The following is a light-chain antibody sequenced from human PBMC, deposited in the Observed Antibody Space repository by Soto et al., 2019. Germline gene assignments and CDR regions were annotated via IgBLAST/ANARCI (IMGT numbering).Light chain of an antibody. CDR1: SSDVGGYNY. Sequence: QSALTQPPSVSGSPGQSISISCTGTSSDVGGYNYVSWYQQHPGKAPKLMIYDVSNRPSGVSNRFSGSKSGNTASLTISGLQAEDEDDYYCSSFTSSSTPYVFGTGTKLTVL. CDR3: SSFTSSSTPYV. CDR2: DVS. J-gene: IGLJ1*01. V-gene: IGLV2-14*01.